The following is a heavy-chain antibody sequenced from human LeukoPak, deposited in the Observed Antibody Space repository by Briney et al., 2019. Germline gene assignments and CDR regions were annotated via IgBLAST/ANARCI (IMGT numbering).Heavy chain of an antibody. CDR3: ARDPGDYGDYGSWGY. J-gene: IGHJ4*02. Sequence: PSATLSLTCTVSGGSITGYYWGWIRQPPGKGLEWIGYIYYSGSTNYNPSLKSRVTISVDTSKNQFSLKLSSVTAADTAVYYCARDPGDYGDYGSWGYWGQGTLVTVSS. CDR2: IYYSGST. CDR1: GGSITGYY. V-gene: IGHV4-59*01. D-gene: IGHD4-17*01.